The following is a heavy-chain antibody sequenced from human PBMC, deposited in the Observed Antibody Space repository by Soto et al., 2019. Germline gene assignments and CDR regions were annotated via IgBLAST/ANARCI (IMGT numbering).Heavy chain of an antibody. CDR2: ISGSGGST. D-gene: IGHD3-3*01. Sequence: EVQLVESGGGLVQPGGSLRLSCAASGFTFSSYAMSWVRQAPGKGLEWVSAISGSGGSTYYADSVKGRFTISRDNSKNTLYLQMNSLRAEDTAVYYCAKDLTIFGVVTYDAFDIWGQGTMVTVSS. CDR3: AKDLTIFGVVTYDAFDI. J-gene: IGHJ3*02. CDR1: GFTFSSYA. V-gene: IGHV3-23*04.